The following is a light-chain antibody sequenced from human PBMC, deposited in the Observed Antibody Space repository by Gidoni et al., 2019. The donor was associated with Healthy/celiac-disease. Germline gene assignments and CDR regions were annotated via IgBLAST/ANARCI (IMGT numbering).Light chain of an antibody. Sequence: QSVLTQPPSVSEAPRPGVTISCSGSSSNIGNNAVNWYQQLPGKAPKLLIYYDDLLPSGVSDRFSGSKSGTSASRAISGLQYEDEADYYGAAWDDSLNGYVFGTGTKVTVL. CDR1: SSNIGNNA. CDR3: AAWDDSLNGYV. J-gene: IGLJ1*01. CDR2: YDD. V-gene: IGLV1-36*01.